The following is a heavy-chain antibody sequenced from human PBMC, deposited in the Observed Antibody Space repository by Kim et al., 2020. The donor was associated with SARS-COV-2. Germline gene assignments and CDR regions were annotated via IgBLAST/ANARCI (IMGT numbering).Heavy chain of an antibody. CDR3: ARGVWAAAAVGLGY. CDR1: GYTFTSYA. CDR2: INAGNGNT. D-gene: IGHD6-13*01. J-gene: IGHJ4*02. Sequence: ASVKVSCKASGYTFTSYAMHWVRQAPGQRLEWMGWINAGNGNTKYSQKFQGRVTITRDTSASTAYMELSSLRSEDTAVYYCARGVWAAAAVGLGYWGQGTLVTVSS. V-gene: IGHV1-3*01.